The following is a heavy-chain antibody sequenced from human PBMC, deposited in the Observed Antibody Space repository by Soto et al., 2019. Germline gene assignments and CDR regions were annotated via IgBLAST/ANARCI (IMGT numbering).Heavy chain of an antibody. Sequence: QVTLKESGPVLVKPTETLTLTCTVSGFSLSNARMGVSWIRQPPGKALEWLAHIFSNDEKSYSTSLKSRLTHSKHTSNSQVVLTMTNMDPVDTATYYCARTQVIAAAGVAFDIWGQGTMVTVSS. D-gene: IGHD6-13*01. V-gene: IGHV2-26*01. CDR1: GFSLSNARMG. J-gene: IGHJ3*02. CDR3: ARTQVIAAAGVAFDI. CDR2: IFSNDEK.